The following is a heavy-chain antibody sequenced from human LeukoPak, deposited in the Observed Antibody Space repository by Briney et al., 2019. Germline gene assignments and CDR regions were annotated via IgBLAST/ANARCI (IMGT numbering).Heavy chain of an antibody. D-gene: IGHD3-22*01. V-gene: IGHV3-30-3*01. Sequence: GRSLRLSCAASGFTFSSYAMHWVRQAPGKGLEWVAVISYDGSNKYYADSVKGRFTISRDNSKNTLYLQMNSLRAEDTAVYYCARGPYYYDSPFDYWGQGTLVTVSS. CDR2: ISYDGSNK. CDR3: ARGPYYYDSPFDY. CDR1: GFTFSSYA. J-gene: IGHJ4*02.